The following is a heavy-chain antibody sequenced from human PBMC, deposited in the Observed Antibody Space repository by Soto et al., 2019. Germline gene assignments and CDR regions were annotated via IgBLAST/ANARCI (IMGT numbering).Heavy chain of an antibody. CDR1: VYTFTSYD. Sequence: XSVKVSCKASVYTFTSYDINWVRQATGQGLEWMGWMNPNSGNTGYAQKFQGRVTMTRNTSISTAYMELSSLRSEDTAVYYCARGQYYDFWSGSYGMDVWGQGPTVTVSS. V-gene: IGHV1-8*01. CDR2: MNPNSGNT. CDR3: ARGQYYDFWSGSYGMDV. D-gene: IGHD3-3*01. J-gene: IGHJ6*02.